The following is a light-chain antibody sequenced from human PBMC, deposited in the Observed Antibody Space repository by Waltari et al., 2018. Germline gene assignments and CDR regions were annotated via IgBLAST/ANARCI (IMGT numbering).Light chain of an antibody. V-gene: IGKV1-33*01. CDR2: DAS. CDR1: QDISNY. J-gene: IGKJ2*01. Sequence: DIPMTQSPSSLSAFVGDRATITFRASQDISNYLNWYQQKPGKAPKLLIYDASNLETGVPSRFSGSGSGTDFTFTISSLQPEDIATYYCQQYDNLPPFFGQGTKLEIK. CDR3: QQYDNLPPF.